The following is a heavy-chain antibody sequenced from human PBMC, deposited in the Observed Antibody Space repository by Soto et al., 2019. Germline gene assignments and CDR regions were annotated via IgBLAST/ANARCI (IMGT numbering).Heavy chain of an antibody. CDR2: IRSKAYGGTT. Sequence: GGSLRLSSTASGFTFGDYAMSWVRQAPGKGLEWVGFIRSKAYGGTTEYAASVKGRFTISRDDSKSIAYLQMNSLKTEDTAVYYCTRKTTLYAFDIWGQGTMVTVSS. D-gene: IGHD4-17*01. J-gene: IGHJ3*02. CDR1: GFTFGDYA. CDR3: TRKTTLYAFDI. V-gene: IGHV3-49*04.